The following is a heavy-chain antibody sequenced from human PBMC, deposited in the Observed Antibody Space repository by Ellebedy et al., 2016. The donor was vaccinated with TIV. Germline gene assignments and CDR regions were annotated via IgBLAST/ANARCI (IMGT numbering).Heavy chain of an antibody. CDR3: AKDHTGIAVDLDAFDI. V-gene: IGHV3-23*01. Sequence: GGSLRLSCAASGFTFSNYAMSWVRQAPGKGLEWVSAISGSGGSTYYADSVKGRFTISRDNSKNTLYLQMNSLRAEDTAVYYCAKDHTGIAVDLDAFDIWGQGTMVTVSS. CDR2: ISGSGGST. CDR1: GFTFSNYA. D-gene: IGHD6-19*01. J-gene: IGHJ3*02.